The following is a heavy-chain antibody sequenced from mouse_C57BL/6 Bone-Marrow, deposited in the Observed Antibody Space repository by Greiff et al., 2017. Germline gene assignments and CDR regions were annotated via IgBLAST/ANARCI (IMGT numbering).Heavy chain of an antibody. CDR1: GYTFTNYW. CDR3: FDY. Sequence: VQLQQSGAELVRPGTSVKMSCKASGYTFTNYWIGWAKQRPGHGLEWIGDIYPGGGYTNYNEKFKGKATLTADKSSSTSEDSAIYYCALGGYYGNFFDYWGQGTTLTVSS. CDR2: IYPGGGYT. D-gene: IGHD2-1*01. J-gene: IGHJ2*01. V-gene: IGHV1-63*01.